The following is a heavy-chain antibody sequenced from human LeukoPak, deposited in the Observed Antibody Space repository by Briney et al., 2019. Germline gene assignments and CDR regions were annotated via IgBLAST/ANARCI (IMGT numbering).Heavy chain of an antibody. V-gene: IGHV3-23*01. CDR2: ISDRGGST. J-gene: IGHJ4*02. Sequence: GGSLRLSCAVTGISVSNYGMSWVRQAPGKGLEWVAGISDRGGSTNYAESVKGRFTISRDNPKHTLYLQMSSLRAEDTAVYFCAKQGVVIQVFLIGFHKEAYYFDSWGQGALVTVSS. CDR1: GISVSNYG. CDR3: AKQGVVIQVFLIGFHKEAYYFDS. D-gene: IGHD2/OR15-2a*01.